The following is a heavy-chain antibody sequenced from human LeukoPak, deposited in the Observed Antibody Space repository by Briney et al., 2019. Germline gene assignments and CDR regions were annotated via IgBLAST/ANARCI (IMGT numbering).Heavy chain of an antibody. CDR1: GFTFSTYE. J-gene: IGHJ4*02. V-gene: IGHV3-64D*09. CDR3: VKITSVTGGDC. Sequence: GGSLRLSCAGSGFTFSTYEMNWMRQAPGRGLEYVSGISNNGGSPFYADSVKGRFTISRDNSKNTLYLQMSSLRAEDTAVYYCVKITSVTGGDCWGQGTRLTVSS. CDR2: ISNNGGSP. D-gene: IGHD1-1*01.